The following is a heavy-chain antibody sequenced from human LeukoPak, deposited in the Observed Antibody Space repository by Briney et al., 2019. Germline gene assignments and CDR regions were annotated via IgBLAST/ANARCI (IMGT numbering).Heavy chain of an antibody. Sequence: PGRSLRLSCAASGFKLSNFGMHWVRQAPGKGLEWVAVIWYDGSNKYYADSVKGRFTISRDNSKNTLYLQMNSLRAEDTAVYYCARDRSSTYFDYWAQGTPVTVSS. CDR1: GFKLSNFG. D-gene: IGHD2-2*01. CDR2: IWYDGSNK. J-gene: IGHJ4*02. V-gene: IGHV3-33*01. CDR3: ARDRSSTYFDY.